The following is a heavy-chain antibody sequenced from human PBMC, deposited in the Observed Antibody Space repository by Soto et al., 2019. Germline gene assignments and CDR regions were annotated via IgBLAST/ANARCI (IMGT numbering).Heavy chain of an antibody. CDR1: GFTFSSYA. J-gene: IGHJ4*02. Sequence: GGSLRLSCAASGFTFSSYAMSWVRQAPGKGLEWVSAISGSGGSTYYADSVKGRFTISRDNSKNTLYLQMNSLRAEDTAVYYCAKVGYGIAVAGTADFDYWGQGTLVTVSS. D-gene: IGHD6-19*01. V-gene: IGHV3-23*01. CDR2: ISGSGGST. CDR3: AKVGYGIAVAGTADFDY.